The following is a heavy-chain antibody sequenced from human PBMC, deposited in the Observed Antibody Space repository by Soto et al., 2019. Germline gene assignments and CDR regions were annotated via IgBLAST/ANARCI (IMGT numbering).Heavy chain of an antibody. V-gene: IGHV4-59*01. D-gene: IGHD4-4*01. CDR1: GGSISSYY. CDR3: ARVAFTVTTSMDV. CDR2: IYYSGST. Sequence: QVQLQESGPGLVKPSETLSLTCTVSGGSISSYYWSWIRQPPGKGLEWIGYIYYSGSTNYNPSLKSRVNKSVDTSKNQFSLKPSSVTAADTAVYYCARVAFTVTTSMDVWGQGTTVTVSS. J-gene: IGHJ6*02.